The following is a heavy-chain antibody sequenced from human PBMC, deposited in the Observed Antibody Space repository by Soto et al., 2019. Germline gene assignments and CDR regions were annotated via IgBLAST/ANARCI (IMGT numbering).Heavy chain of an antibody. D-gene: IGHD3-22*01. Sequence: ASVKVSCKASGGTFSSYAISWVRQAPGQGLEWMGGITPIFGTANYAQKFQGRVTITADESTSTAYMELSSLRSEDTAVYYCARVGYYYDSSGYPIYWYFDLWGRGTLVTVSS. CDR1: GGTFSSYA. CDR3: ARVGYYYDSSGYPIYWYFDL. J-gene: IGHJ2*01. V-gene: IGHV1-69*13. CDR2: ITPIFGTA.